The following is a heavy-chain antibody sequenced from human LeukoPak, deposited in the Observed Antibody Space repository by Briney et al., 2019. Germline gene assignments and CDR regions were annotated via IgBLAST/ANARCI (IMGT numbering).Heavy chain of an antibody. CDR1: GFTFSNHG. CDR3: AKDDAWLRFGE. D-gene: IGHD3-10*01. Sequence: GGSLRLSCAASGFTFSNHGMNWVRQAPGKGLEGVSGISPSGDITYYADSVKGRFTISRDNSKNTLYLEVISPTAEDTAVYYCAKDDAWLRFGEWSQGTLVTVSS. J-gene: IGHJ4*02. V-gene: IGHV3-23*01. CDR2: ISPSGDIT.